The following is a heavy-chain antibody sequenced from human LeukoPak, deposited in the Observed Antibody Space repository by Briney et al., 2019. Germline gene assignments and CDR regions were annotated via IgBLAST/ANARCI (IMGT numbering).Heavy chain of an antibody. D-gene: IGHD6-13*01. CDR2: INHSGST. CDR3: ASSSSHPFDY. V-gene: IGHV4-34*01. CDR1: GGSFSDYY. J-gene: IGHJ4*02. Sequence: SETLSLTCAVYGGSFSDYYWTWIRQPPGKGLEWIGEINHSGSTNYNPSLKSRVTISVDTSKNQFSLKLSSVTAADTAVYYCASSSSHPFDYWGQGTLVTVSS.